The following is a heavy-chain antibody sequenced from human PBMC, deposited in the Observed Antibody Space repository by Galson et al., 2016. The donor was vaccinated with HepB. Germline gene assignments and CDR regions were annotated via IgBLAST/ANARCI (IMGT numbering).Heavy chain of an antibody. D-gene: IGHD1-26*01. CDR2: IYETGTA. V-gene: IGHV4-4*02. Sequence: SETLSLTCDVSGGSISSNYWWGWVRQSPEKGFEWIGEIYETGTANYNPSFTSRATISVDTSKNQISSRLDSVTAADTAVYYCTRGNLGAYATMAFDYWGQGSLVTVSS. CDR1: GGSISSNYW. CDR3: TRGNLGAYATMAFDY. J-gene: IGHJ4*02.